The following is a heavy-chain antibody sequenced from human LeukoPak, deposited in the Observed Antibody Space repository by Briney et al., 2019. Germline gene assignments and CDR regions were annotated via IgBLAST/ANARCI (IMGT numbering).Heavy chain of an antibody. V-gene: IGHV3-48*01. CDR1: GFIFASYG. Sequence: GGSLRLSCSASGFIFASYGMNWVRQAPGSGLQWVAYISAGSSNTFYADSVKGRFTISRDDADNFLHLQMNSLSAKDTAVYYCARSAVQANTPFYFNFWGQGALVTVSS. D-gene: IGHD1-26*01. CDR3: ARSAVQANTPFYFNF. J-gene: IGHJ4*02. CDR2: ISAGSSNT.